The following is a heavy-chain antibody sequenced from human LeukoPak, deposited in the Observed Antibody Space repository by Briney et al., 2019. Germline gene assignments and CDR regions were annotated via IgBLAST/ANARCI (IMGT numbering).Heavy chain of an antibody. J-gene: IGHJ4*02. Sequence: SETLSLTCMVSGGSISTSAYYWGWIRQPPGEGLQWIGSIYYSGNTYYNSSLKSRVTISVDTSTSQFSLRLSSVTAADTAVYYCARQPALPHSHFDYWGQGTLVTVSS. CDR2: IYYSGNT. CDR3: ARQPALPHSHFDY. V-gene: IGHV4-39*01. CDR1: GGSISTSAYY.